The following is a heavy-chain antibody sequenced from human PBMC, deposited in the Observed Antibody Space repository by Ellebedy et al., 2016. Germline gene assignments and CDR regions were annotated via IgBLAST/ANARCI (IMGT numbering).Heavy chain of an antibody. CDR1: GGTFSSYA. CDR2: IIPILGIA. CDR3: ARGESYNYDSSGYSFKYYYYYMDV. J-gene: IGHJ6*03. V-gene: IGHV1-69*10. Sequence: ASVKVSCKASGGTFSSYAISWVRQAPGQGLEWMGGIIPILGIANYAQKFQGRVTITADKSTSTAYMELSSLRSEDTAVYYCARGESYNYDSSGYSFKYYYYYMDVWGKGTTVTVSS. D-gene: IGHD3-22*01.